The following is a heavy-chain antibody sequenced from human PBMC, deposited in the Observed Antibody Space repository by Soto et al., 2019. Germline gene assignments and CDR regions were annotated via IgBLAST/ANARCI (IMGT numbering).Heavy chain of an antibody. CDR3: ARMRTWVQSFDY. J-gene: IGHJ4*02. CDR2: INWDDDK. Sequence: LVKTTPTLILAFTLSGFSLTTSGMCVSWIRQPPGKALEWLALINWDDDKYYSTSLKTRLTISKDTSKNQVVLTITNMDPVDTATYYCARMRTWVQSFDYWGQGTPVPVSS. V-gene: IGHV2-70*13. CDR1: GFSLTTSGMC. D-gene: IGHD5-18*01.